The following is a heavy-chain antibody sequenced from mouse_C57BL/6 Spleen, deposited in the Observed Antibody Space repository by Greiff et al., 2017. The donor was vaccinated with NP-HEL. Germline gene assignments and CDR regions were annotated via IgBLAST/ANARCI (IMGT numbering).Heavy chain of an antibody. CDR3: ARERQTAQATGYAMDY. D-gene: IGHD3-2*02. V-gene: IGHV1-7*01. CDR2: INPSSGYT. J-gene: IGHJ4*01. Sequence: QVHVKQSGAELAKPGASVKLSCKASGYTFTSYWMHWVKQRPGQGLEWIGYINPSSGYTKYNQKFKDKATLTADKSSSTAYMQLSSLTYEDSAVYYCARERQTAQATGYAMDYWGQGTSVTVSS. CDR1: GYTFTSYW.